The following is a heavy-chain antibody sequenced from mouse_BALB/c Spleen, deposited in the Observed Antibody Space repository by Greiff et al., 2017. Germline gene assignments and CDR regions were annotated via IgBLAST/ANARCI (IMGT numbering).Heavy chain of an antibody. Sequence: EVKVVESGGGLVQPGGSLKLSCAASGFTFSSYTMSWVRQTPEKRLEWVAYISNGGGSTYYPDTVKGRFTISRDNAKNTLYLQMSSLKSEDTAMYYCARRNYGFDYWGQGTTLTVSS. D-gene: IGHD1-1*02. CDR3: ARRNYGFDY. CDR1: GFTFSSYT. V-gene: IGHV5-12-2*01. J-gene: IGHJ2*01. CDR2: ISNGGGST.